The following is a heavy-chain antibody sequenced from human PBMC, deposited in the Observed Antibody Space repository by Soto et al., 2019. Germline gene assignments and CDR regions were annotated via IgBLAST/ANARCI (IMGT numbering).Heavy chain of an antibody. Sequence: QVQLVQSGPEVKKPGASVKVSCEASGYTFTTSGISWVRQAPGQGLEWMGWISTYNGDTNSAQKFQDRDTMTADTSTGTAYMELMSLKSDDTAVYYCARQGSWPYYYYGLDVWGQGTTVTVSS. J-gene: IGHJ6*02. CDR2: ISTYNGDT. D-gene: IGHD1-26*01. V-gene: IGHV1-18*01. CDR3: ARQGSWPYYYYGLDV. CDR1: GYTFTTSG.